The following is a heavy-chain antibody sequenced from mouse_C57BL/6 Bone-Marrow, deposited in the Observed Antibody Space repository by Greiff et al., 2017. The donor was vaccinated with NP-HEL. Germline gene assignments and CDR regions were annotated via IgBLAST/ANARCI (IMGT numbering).Heavy chain of an antibody. J-gene: IGHJ3*01. Sequence: EVMLVESGEGLVKPGGSLKLSCAASGFTFSSYAMSWVRQTPEKRLEWVAYISSGGDYIYYADTVKGRFTISSDNARNTLCLQMSSLKSEDTAMYYCTRAIYYDYDDSFAYWGQGTLVTVSA. CDR1: GFTFSSYA. CDR3: TRAIYYDYDDSFAY. D-gene: IGHD2-4*01. V-gene: IGHV5-9-1*02. CDR2: ISSGGDYI.